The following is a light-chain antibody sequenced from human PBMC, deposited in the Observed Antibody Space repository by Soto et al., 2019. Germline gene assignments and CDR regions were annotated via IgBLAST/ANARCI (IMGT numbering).Light chain of an antibody. CDR1: QDISVY. Sequence: DIQMTQSPSSLSASVGDRVTITCRASQDISVYLAWYQQKPGKVPKLLIYSASTLQSGVPSRFSGSGSGTDLTLTISSLQPEDVATYFCQKFNTAPLTFGQETRLEIK. J-gene: IGKJ5*01. CDR3: QKFNTAPLT. CDR2: SAS. V-gene: IGKV1-27*01.